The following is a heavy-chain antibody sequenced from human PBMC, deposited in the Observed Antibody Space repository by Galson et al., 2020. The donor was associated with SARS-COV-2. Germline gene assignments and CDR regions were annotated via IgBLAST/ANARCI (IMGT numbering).Heavy chain of an antibody. V-gene: IGHV3-23*01. D-gene: IGHD5-18*01. CDR1: GFTFSSYA. CDR2: ISGSGGST. CDR3: AKDPGGYSYGPNPDY. Sequence: GESLKISCAASGFTFSSYAMSWVRQAPGKGLEWVSAISGSGGSTYYADSVKGRFTISRDNSKNTLYLQMNSLRAEDTAVYYCAKDPGGYSYGPNPDYWGQGTLVTVSS. J-gene: IGHJ4*02.